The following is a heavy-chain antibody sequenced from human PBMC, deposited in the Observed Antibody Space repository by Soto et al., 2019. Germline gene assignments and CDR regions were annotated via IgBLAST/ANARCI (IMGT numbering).Heavy chain of an antibody. D-gene: IGHD4-17*01. CDR1: GGSISSYY. J-gene: IGHJ5*02. CDR2: INSTGST. CDR3: ARRRSAWTTVTDDNWFDP. Sequence: SETLSLTCTVSGGSISSYYWCWIRQSPGKGLEWIGYINSTGSTNYNPSLKSRVTISVDKSKNQFALKLTSVTAADTAVYYCARRRSAWTTVTDDNWFDPWGQGTLVTVSS. V-gene: IGHV4-59*08.